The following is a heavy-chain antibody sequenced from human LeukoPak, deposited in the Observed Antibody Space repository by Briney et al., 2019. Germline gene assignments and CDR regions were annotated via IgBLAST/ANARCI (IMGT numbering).Heavy chain of an antibody. J-gene: IGHJ4*02. V-gene: IGHV4-34*01. CDR2: INHSGST. CDR1: GGSFSGYY. Sequence: KASETLSLTCAVYGGSFSGYYWSWIRQPPGKRLEWIGEINHSGSTNYNPSLKSRVTISVDTSKNQFSLKLSSVTAADTAVYYCARGLGRSMVRGVIGFDYWGQGTLVTVSS. D-gene: IGHD3-10*01. CDR3: ARGLGRSMVRGVIGFDY.